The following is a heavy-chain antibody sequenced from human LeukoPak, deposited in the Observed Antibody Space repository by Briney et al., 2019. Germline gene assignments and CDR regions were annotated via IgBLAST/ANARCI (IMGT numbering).Heavy chain of an antibody. CDR1: GGSISRYY. Sequence: SETLSLTCTVSGGSISRYYWSWLRQPPGKGLEWIGYIYYSGSTNYNPSLKSRVTISVATSKNQFSLKLSSVTAADTAVYYCARAPYGSGSYYNDYWGQGTLVTVSS. D-gene: IGHD3-10*01. V-gene: IGHV4-59*01. CDR3: ARAPYGSGSYYNDY. CDR2: IYYSGST. J-gene: IGHJ4*02.